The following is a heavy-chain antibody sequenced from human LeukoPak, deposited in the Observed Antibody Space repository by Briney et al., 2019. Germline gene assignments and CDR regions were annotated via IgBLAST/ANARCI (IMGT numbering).Heavy chain of an antibody. CDR1: GGTFSSYA. J-gene: IGHJ3*01. D-gene: IGHD3-10*01. CDR2: IIPIFGTA. CDR3: ARDFYRSGSYHV. Sequence: SVKVSCKASGGTFSSYAISWVRQAPGQGLEWIGGIIPIFGTANYAQKFQGRVTITADESTSTAYMELSSLRSEDTAVYYCARDFYRSGSYHVWGQGTMVTVSS. V-gene: IGHV1-69*01.